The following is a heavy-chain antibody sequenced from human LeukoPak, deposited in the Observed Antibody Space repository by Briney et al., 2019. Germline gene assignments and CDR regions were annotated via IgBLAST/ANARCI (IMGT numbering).Heavy chain of an antibody. CDR1: GGSINSYY. Sequence: KSSETLSLNSTVSGGSINSYYWSWLRQPPGKGLEWFGYINNSGSTNYNHSLKSRVTISVDTSKNQFSLKLSSVTAADTAVYYCARESDVVVPAAIAQGGFDPWGQGTLVTVSS. CDR3: ARESDVVVPAAIAQGGFDP. V-gene: IGHV4-59*12. J-gene: IGHJ5*02. CDR2: INNSGST. D-gene: IGHD2-2*01.